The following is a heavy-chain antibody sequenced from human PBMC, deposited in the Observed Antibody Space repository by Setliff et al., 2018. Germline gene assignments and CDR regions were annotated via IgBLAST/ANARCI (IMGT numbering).Heavy chain of an antibody. V-gene: IGHV7-4-1*02. CDR3: ASASRLGTTVWKDDDYMDL. Sequence: ASVKVSCKASGYTFSSYAMGWMRQAPGQRLEWMGLINTNTWNPSYAQDFTGRLVFSLDTSVSTAYLQISGLKAEDSAVYYCASASRLGTTVWKDDDYMDLWGKGSTVTVP. D-gene: IGHD4-4*01. CDR1: GYTFSSYA. J-gene: IGHJ6*03. CDR2: INTNTWNP.